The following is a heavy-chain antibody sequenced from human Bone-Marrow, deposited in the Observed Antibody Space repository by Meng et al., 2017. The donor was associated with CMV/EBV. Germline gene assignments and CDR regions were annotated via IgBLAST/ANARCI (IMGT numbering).Heavy chain of an antibody. CDR2: ISSNGGST. Sequence: GESLKISCAASGFTFSSYAIHWVRQAPGKGLEYVSAISSNGGSTYYADSVKGRFTISRDNAKNTLYLQMNSLRAEDTALYYCAKDAPTSATTWYPFDSWGQGTLVTVSS. V-gene: IGHV3-64*02. D-gene: IGHD6-13*01. J-gene: IGHJ4*02. CDR1: GFTFSSYA. CDR3: AKDAPTSATTWYPFDS.